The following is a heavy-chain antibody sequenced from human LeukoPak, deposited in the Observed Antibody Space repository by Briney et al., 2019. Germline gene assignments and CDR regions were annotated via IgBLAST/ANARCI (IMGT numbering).Heavy chain of an antibody. J-gene: IGHJ3*02. V-gene: IGHV6-1*01. CDR1: GDSVSSNSAS. D-gene: IGHD3-10*01. CDR3: AREIETYGLADAFDI. Sequence: SQTLSLTCAISGDSVSSNSASWNWIRQSPSRGLEWLGMTYYRSEWYNDYAVSVKSRITINPDTSKNQFSLQLNSVTPEDTAVYYCAREIETYGLADAFDIWGQGTMVTVSS. CDR2: TYYRSEWYN.